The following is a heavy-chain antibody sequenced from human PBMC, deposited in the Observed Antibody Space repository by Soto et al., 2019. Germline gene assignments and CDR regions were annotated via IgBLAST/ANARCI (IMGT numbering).Heavy chain of an antibody. CDR1: GFTSSSYA. J-gene: IGHJ4*02. V-gene: IGHV3-23*01. CDR3: AKDLGGNSGYALDY. CDR2: ISSSGGST. D-gene: IGHD5-12*01. Sequence: EVQLLESGGGLVQPGGSLRLSCAASGFTSSSYAMSWVRQAPGKGLEWVSAISSSGGSTYYADSVKGRFTISRDNSKNTLYLQMNSLRAEDTAVYYCAKDLGGNSGYALDYWGQGTLVTVSS.